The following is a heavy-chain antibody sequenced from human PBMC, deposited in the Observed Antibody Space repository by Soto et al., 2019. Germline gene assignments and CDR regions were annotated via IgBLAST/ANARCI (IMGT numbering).Heavy chain of an antibody. J-gene: IGHJ4*02. CDR3: ANSGVYAEGKGPHYYFDY. V-gene: IGHV3-23*01. D-gene: IGHD2-8*01. CDR1: GFTFSSYA. Sequence: GGSLRLSCAASGFTFSSYAMSWVRQAPGKGLEWVSAISGSGGSTYYADSVKGRFTISRDNSNNTLYLQMNSLRAEDTAVYYCANSGVYAEGKGPHYYFDYWGQGTLVTVSS. CDR2: ISGSGGST.